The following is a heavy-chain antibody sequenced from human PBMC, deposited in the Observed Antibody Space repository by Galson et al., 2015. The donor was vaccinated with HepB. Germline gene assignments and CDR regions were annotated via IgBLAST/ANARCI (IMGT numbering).Heavy chain of an antibody. CDR1: GGTFSSYA. Sequence: SVKVSCKASGGTFSSYAISWVRQAPGQGLEWMGRIIPILGIANYAQKFQGRVTITADKSTSTAYMELSSLRSEDTAVYYCARGDFVWGSDYYYYGMDVWGQGTTVTVSS. D-gene: IGHD3-3*01. V-gene: IGHV1-69*04. CDR3: ARGDFVWGSDYYYYGMDV. CDR2: IIPILGIA. J-gene: IGHJ6*02.